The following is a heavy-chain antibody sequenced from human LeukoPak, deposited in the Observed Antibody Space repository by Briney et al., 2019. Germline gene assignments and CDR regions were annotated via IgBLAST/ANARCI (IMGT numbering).Heavy chain of an antibody. J-gene: IGHJ4*02. D-gene: IGHD6-6*01. CDR3: AREGAATSIAAPVFDY. CDR2: ISYDGSNK. V-gene: IGHV3-30-3*01. CDR1: GFTFSSYA. Sequence: GSLRLSCAASGFTFSSYAMHWVRQAPGKGLEWVAVISYDGSNKYYADSVKGRFTISRDNSKNTLYLQMNSLRAEDTAVYYCAREGAATSIAAPVFDYWGQGILVTVSS.